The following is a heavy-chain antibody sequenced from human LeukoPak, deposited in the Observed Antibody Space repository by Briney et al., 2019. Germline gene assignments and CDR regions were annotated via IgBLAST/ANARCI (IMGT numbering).Heavy chain of an antibody. D-gene: IGHD3-10*01. V-gene: IGHV3-23*01. CDR1: GFAFISYA. CDR2: ISNTGGST. CDR3: AKTHTMVRGVIIVGNWFDP. Sequence: GGSLRLSCAASGFAFISYAMSWVRQAPGKGLEWVSGISNTGGSTYYADSVEGRFTISRDNSKNTLYLQMNSLRAEDTAVYYCAKTHTMVRGVIIVGNWFDPWGQGTLVTVSS. J-gene: IGHJ5*02.